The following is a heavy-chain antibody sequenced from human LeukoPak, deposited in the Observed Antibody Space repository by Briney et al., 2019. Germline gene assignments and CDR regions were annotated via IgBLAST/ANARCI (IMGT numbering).Heavy chain of an antibody. CDR1: GGSISSGGYY. D-gene: IGHD3-22*01. J-gene: IGHJ4*02. CDR2: IYYSGST. CDR3: AVTYYYDSSGYYYWYYFDY. V-gene: IGHV4-31*03. Sequence: SETLSLTCTVSGGSISSGGYYWSWIRQHPGKGLEWIGYIYYSGSTYYNPSLKSRVTISVDTSKNQFSLKLSSVTAADTAVYYCAVTYYYDSSGYYYWYYFDYWGRGTLVTVSS.